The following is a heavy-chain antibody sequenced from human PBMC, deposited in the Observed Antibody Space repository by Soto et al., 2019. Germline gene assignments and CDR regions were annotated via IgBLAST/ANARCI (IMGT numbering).Heavy chain of an antibody. CDR1: GGSIISDY. CDR2: IYTSENT. Sequence: SETLALTCTVSGGSIISDYWSWIRQRAGKGLEWIGRIYTSENTHYNPSLRSRVSMSLDTSKNQLSLNLSSVTAADTAVYYCARGVGRSSWTSFDSWGQGTLVTVSS. V-gene: IGHV4-4*07. J-gene: IGHJ4*02. D-gene: IGHD6-13*01. CDR3: ARGVGRSSWTSFDS.